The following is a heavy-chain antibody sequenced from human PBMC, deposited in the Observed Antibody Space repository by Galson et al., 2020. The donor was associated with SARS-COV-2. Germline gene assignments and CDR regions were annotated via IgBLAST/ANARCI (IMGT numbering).Heavy chain of an antibody. J-gene: IGHJ4*02. CDR1: GGSMNSGSYY. CDR2: VFITGTT. D-gene: IGHD6-19*01. V-gene: IGHV4-61*09. CDR3: RQFALGAVPIDY. Sequence: SETLSLTCTVSGGSMNSGSYYWNWTRQPAGKGQEWLGHVFITGTTNYNPSLKSRATISLDTSKNQFSLKLTSVTAADTAVYYCRQFALGAVPIDYWGQGTLVTVSS.